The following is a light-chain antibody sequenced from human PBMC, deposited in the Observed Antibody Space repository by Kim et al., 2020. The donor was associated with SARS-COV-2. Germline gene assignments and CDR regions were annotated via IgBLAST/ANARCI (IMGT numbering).Light chain of an antibody. J-gene: IGKJ2*02. CDR3: QQSYSTLRWT. Sequence: ASVGDRVTITCRASQSITNLLNWYQQKPGKAPKLLIYAASSLQSGVPSRFSGSGSGTDFTLTISSLQPEDFATYYCQQSYSTLRWTFGQGTKLEI. CDR1: QSITNL. CDR2: AAS. V-gene: IGKV1-39*01.